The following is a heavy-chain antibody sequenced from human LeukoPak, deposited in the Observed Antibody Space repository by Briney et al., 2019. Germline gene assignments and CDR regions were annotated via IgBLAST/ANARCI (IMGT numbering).Heavy chain of an antibody. CDR2: IYYSGTT. J-gene: IGHJ3*02. Sequence: SETLSLTCTVSGGSISSYYWSWIRQPPGKGLELIGYIYYSGTTNYNPSLKSRVTISVDTSDNQFSLKLSSVTAADTAVYYCARDKGRAFDIWGQGTVVTVSS. CDR3: ARDKGRAFDI. CDR1: GGSISSYY. V-gene: IGHV4-59*01.